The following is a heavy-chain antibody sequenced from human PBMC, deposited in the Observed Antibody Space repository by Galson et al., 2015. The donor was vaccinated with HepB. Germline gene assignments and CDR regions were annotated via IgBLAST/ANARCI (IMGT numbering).Heavy chain of an antibody. J-gene: IGHJ3*02. CDR1: GYTFTGYY. CDR2: INPNSGGT. V-gene: IGHV1-2*04. CDR3: ANTHNCDGDCPNDPLDT. Sequence: SCKASGYTFTGYYMHWVRQAPGQGPEWMGWINPNSGGTKYAQKFQGWVTMTRDTSISTAYMELSRLRSDDTAVYYCANTHNCDGDCPNDPLDTWGQGTMVTVSS. D-gene: IGHD2-21*02.